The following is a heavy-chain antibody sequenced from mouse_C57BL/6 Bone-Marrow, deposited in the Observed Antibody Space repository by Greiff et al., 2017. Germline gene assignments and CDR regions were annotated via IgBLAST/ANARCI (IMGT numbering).Heavy chain of an antibody. V-gene: IGHV5-4*03. D-gene: IGHD1-1*01. CDR1: GFTFSSYA. Sequence: DVMLVESGGGLVKPGGSLKLSCAASGFTFSSYAMSWVRQTPDKRLEWVATISDGGSYTYSPDNVKGRFTISRDNAKNNLYLQMSHLKSEDTAMYYCARALTTVVPLAYWGQGSLVTVAA. J-gene: IGHJ3*01. CDR2: ISDGGSYT. CDR3: ARALTTVVPLAY.